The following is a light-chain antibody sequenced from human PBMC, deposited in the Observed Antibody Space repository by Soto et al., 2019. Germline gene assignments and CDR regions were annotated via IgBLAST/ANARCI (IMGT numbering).Light chain of an antibody. V-gene: IGLV2-23*02. CDR1: SSDVATYNR. CDR3: CSYTNTGTFV. Sequence: QSALTQPASVSGSPGQSITITRTGTSSDVATYNRVSWYQHHPGKAPKLLISEVIKRPSGVSNRFSGSKSGNTASLTISGLQAEDEAAYYCCSYTNTGTFVFGSGTKLTVL. J-gene: IGLJ1*01. CDR2: EVI.